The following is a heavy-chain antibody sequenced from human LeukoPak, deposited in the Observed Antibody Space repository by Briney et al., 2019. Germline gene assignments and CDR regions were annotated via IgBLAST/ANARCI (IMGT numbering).Heavy chain of an antibody. J-gene: IGHJ4*02. Sequence: GGSLRLSCAASGFTFSNYYMHWVRQAPGKGLEWVAVVHHDGSERYYADSVKGRFTISRDNSKNTLYLQMSSLRVDDTAVYYCARDDPLVGAYQDSWGQGTLVTVSS. CDR3: ARDDPLVGAYQDS. CDR2: VHHDGSER. V-gene: IGHV3-30*12. D-gene: IGHD3-16*01. CDR1: GFTFSNYY.